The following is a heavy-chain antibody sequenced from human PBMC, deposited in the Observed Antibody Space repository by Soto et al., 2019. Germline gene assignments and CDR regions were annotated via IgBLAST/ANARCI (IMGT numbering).Heavy chain of an antibody. V-gene: IGHV1-18*01. CDR3: ARDDPIAVAGTDYYYYGMDV. D-gene: IGHD6-19*01. CDR2: ISAYNGNT. Sequence: QVQLVQSGAEVKKPGASVKVSCKASGYTFTSYGISWVRQAPGQGLEWMRWISAYNGNTNYAQKLQGRVTMTTDTSTSTAYMKLRSLRSDDTAVYYCARDDPIAVAGTDYYYYGMDVWGQGTTVTVSS. CDR1: GYTFTSYG. J-gene: IGHJ6*02.